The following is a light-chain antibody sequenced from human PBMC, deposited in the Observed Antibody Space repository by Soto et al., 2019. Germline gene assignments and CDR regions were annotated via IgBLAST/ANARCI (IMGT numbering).Light chain of an antibody. CDR1: SSNIGSNY. J-gene: IGLJ1*01. V-gene: IGLV1-47*01. CDR2: RNN. Sequence: QCALTQPPSASGSPGQRVTISCSGSSSNIGSNYVYWYQQLPGTAPKLLIYRNNQRPSGVPDRFSGSKSGTSASLAISGLRSEDEADYYCAAWDDSLSGLYVFGTGTKVTVL. CDR3: AAWDDSLSGLYV.